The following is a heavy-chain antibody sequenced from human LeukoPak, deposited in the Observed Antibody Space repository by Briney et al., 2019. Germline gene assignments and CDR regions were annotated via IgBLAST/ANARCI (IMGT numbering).Heavy chain of an antibody. V-gene: IGHV1-3*01. CDR3: ARPQWQPLDPWDY. J-gene: IGHJ4*02. Sequence: GGSLRLSCAASGFTFSSYAMHWVRQAPGQRLEWMGWINAGNGNTKYSQKFQGRVTITRDTSASTAYMELSSLRSEDTAVYYCARPQWQPLDPWDYWGQGTLVTVSS. D-gene: IGHD6-19*01. CDR2: INAGNGNT. CDR1: GFTFSSYA.